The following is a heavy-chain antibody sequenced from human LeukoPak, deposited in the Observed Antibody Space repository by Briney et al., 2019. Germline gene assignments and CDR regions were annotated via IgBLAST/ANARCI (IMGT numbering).Heavy chain of an antibody. CDR1: GGSISSYY. J-gene: IGHJ5*02. D-gene: IGHD6-13*01. CDR3: ARDRAAAGTGNNWFDP. V-gene: IGHV4-4*07. CDR2: IYISGST. Sequence: PSETLSLTCTVSGGSISSYYCSWIRQPAGKGLEWIGRIYISGSTNYNPSLKSRVTMSVDTSKNQFSLKLSSVTAADTAVYYCARDRAAAGTGNNWFDPWGQGTLVTVSS.